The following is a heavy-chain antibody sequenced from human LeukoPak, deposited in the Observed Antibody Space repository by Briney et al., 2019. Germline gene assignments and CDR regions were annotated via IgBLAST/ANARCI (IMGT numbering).Heavy chain of an antibody. D-gene: IGHD6-13*01. CDR2: ISAYNGNT. J-gene: IGHJ6*02. Sequence: ASVKVSCKASGYTFTSYGISWVRQAPGQGLEWMGWISAYNGNTNYAQKLQGRVTMTTDTSTSTAYMELRSLRSDDTAVYYCARGVAAAEDNYYGMDVWGQGTTVTVSS. V-gene: IGHV1-18*01. CDR3: ARGVAAAEDNYYGMDV. CDR1: GYTFTSYG.